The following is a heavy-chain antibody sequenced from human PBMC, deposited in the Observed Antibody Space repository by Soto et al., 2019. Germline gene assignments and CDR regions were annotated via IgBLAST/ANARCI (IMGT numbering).Heavy chain of an antibody. CDR1: GFTFSSYA. D-gene: IGHD2-15*01. CDR3: ARDVFEVADSVVVVAGDAFDI. Sequence: AGGSLRLSCAASGFTFSSYAMHWVRQAPGKGLEWVAVISYDGSNKYYADSVKGRFTISRDNSKNTLYLKMNSLRAEDTAVYDCARDVFEVADSVVVVAGDAFDIWGQGTMVTVSS. CDR2: ISYDGSNK. J-gene: IGHJ3*02. V-gene: IGHV3-30-3*01.